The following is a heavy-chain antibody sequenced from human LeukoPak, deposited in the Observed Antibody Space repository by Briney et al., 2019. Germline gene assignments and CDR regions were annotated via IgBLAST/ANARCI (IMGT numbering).Heavy chain of an antibody. CDR1: GFTFSSYG. D-gene: IGHD1-26*01. V-gene: IGHV3-30*03. J-gene: IGHJ4*02. CDR3: ARDSGSYLQPTDY. Sequence: GGSLRLSCAASGFTFSSYGMHWVRQAPGKGLEWVAVISYDGSNKYYADSVKGRLTISRDNSKNTLYLQMDSLRAEDTAVYHCARDSGSYLQPTDYWGQGTLVTVSS. CDR2: ISYDGSNK.